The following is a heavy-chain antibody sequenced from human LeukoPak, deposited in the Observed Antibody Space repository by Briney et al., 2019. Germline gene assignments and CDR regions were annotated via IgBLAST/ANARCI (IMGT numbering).Heavy chain of an antibody. Sequence: ASVKVSCKASGYTFTSYGISWVRQAPGQGLESMGWINPKSGGTNYAQKFQGRVTMTTDMSMNTAYMELSRLTSDDTAVYYCARAGGRSWFDPWGQGTLVTVSS. J-gene: IGHJ5*02. CDR2: INPKSGGT. CDR3: ARAGGRSWFDP. V-gene: IGHV1-2*02. CDR1: GYTFTSYG. D-gene: IGHD2-15*01.